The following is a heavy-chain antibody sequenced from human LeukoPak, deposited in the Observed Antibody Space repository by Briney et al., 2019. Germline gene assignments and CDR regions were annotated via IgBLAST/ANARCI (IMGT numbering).Heavy chain of an antibody. CDR1: GGSISSSNW. CDR3: ARGNIVVVPAAMGYWFDP. J-gene: IGHJ5*02. V-gene: IGHV4-4*02. D-gene: IGHD2-2*01. CDR2: IYYSGST. Sequence: SETLSLTCAVSGGSISSSNWWSWVRQPPGKGLEWIGYIYYSGSTNYNPSLKSRVTISVDTSKNQLSLKLSSVTAVDTAVYYCARGNIVVVPAAMGYWFDPWGQGTLVTVSS.